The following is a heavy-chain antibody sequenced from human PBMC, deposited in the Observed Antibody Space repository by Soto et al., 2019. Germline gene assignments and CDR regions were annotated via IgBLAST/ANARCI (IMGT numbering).Heavy chain of an antibody. J-gene: IGHJ4*02. CDR3: ARPFTDYGDYRLDY. V-gene: IGHV1-8*01. CDR2: MNPNSGNT. Sequence: ASVNVYCKAAGYAFTSYDINWVRQATGQGFEWMGWMNPNSGNTGYAQKFQGRVTMTRNTSISTAYMELSSLRSEDTAVYYCARPFTDYGDYRLDYWGQGALVTVSS. D-gene: IGHD4-17*01. CDR1: GYAFTSYD.